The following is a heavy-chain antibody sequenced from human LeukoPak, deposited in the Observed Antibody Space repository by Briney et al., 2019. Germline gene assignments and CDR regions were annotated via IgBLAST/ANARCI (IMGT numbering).Heavy chain of an antibody. CDR2: MNPNSGNT. Sequence: GASVKVSCKASGYTFTSYDINWVRQATGQGLEWMGWMNPNSGNTGYAQKFQGRVTMTRNTSISTAHMELSSLRSEDTAVYYCARVVDGSATFNWFDPWGQGTLVTVSS. V-gene: IGHV1-8*01. J-gene: IGHJ5*02. CDR1: GYTFTSYD. CDR3: ARVVDGSATFNWFDP. D-gene: IGHD3-16*01.